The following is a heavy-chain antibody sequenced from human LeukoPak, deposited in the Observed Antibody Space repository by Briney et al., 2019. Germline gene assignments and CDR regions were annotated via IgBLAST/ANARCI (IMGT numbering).Heavy chain of an antibody. CDR1: GGSISSSSYY. D-gene: IGHD2-21*01. Sequence: PSETLSLTCTVSGGSISSSSYYWGWIRQPPGKGLEWIGSIYYSGSTYYNPSLKSRVTISVDTSKNQFSLKLSSVTAADTAVYYCARAYSRSSLPGEVGIWGQGTLVTVSS. CDR2: IYYSGST. V-gene: IGHV4-39*01. J-gene: IGHJ4*02. CDR3: ARAYSRSSLPGEVGI.